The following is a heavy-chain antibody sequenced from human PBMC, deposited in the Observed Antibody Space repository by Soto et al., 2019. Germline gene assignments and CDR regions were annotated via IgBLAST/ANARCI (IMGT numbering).Heavy chain of an antibody. J-gene: IGHJ4*02. CDR2: IVSSSTHT. Sequence: EVQLVESGGGLVQPRESLTLSCAASGFTFSTSSMNWVRQAPGKGLEWVSYIVSSSTHTYYADSVRGRFTTSRDNAKNSVYLHMNSLRADDTAVYYCAREGNGGSYLDYWGQGILVTVSS. D-gene: IGHD1-26*01. CDR3: AREGNGGSYLDY. CDR1: GFTFSTSS. V-gene: IGHV3-48*01.